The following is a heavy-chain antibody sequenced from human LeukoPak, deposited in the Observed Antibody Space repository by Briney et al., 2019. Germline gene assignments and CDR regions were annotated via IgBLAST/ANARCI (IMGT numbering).Heavy chain of an antibody. D-gene: IGHD6-13*01. V-gene: IGHV1-46*01. CDR1: GYTFTSYY. CDR2: INPSGGST. J-gene: IGHJ5*02. Sequence: GASVKVSCTASGYTFTSYYMHWVRQAPGQGLEWMGIINPSGGSTSYAQKFQGRVTMARDTSTSTVYMELSSLRSEDTAVYYCARDARREQLVLWFDPWGQGTLVTVSP. CDR3: ARDARREQLVLWFDP.